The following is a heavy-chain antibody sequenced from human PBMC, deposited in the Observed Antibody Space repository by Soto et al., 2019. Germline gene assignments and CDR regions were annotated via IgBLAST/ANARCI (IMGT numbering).Heavy chain of an antibody. CDR3: ARVRGQYFDHYSYYGMDV. CDR2: ISYDGSNK. D-gene: IGHD3-9*01. Sequence: PGGSLRLSCAASGFTFSSYAMHWVRQAPGKGLEWVAVISYDGSNKYYADSVKGRFTISRDNSKNTLYLQMNSLRAEDTAAYYCARVRGQYFDHYSYYGMDVWGQGTTVTVSS. J-gene: IGHJ6*02. V-gene: IGHV3-30-3*01. CDR1: GFTFSSYA.